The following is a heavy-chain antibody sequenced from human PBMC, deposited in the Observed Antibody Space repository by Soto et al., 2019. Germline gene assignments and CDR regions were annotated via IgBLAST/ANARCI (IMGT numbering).Heavy chain of an antibody. Sequence: ASVKVSCKASGYTFTSYGISWVRQAPGQGLEWMGWISAYNGNTNYAQKLQGRVTMTTDTSTSTAYMELRSRRSDDTAVYYCARLGDYYDSSGNNWFDPWGQGTLVTVSS. CDR3: ARLGDYYDSSGNNWFDP. D-gene: IGHD3-22*01. J-gene: IGHJ5*02. CDR1: GYTFTSYG. CDR2: ISAYNGNT. V-gene: IGHV1-18*01.